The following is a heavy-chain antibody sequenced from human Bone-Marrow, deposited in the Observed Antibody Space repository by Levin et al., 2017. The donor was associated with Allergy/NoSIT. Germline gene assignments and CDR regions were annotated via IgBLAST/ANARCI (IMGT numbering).Heavy chain of an antibody. V-gene: IGHV3-23*01. CDR3: AKDRFIAEGSTGDY. D-gene: IGHD6-13*01. CDR2: ISGTGGTT. J-gene: IGHJ4*02. Sequence: GESLKISCAASGFTFSNYAMSWVRQAPGKGLEWVSGISGTGGTTYYLDSVKGRFTISRDNSKNTLYLQMDSLTVEDTALYYCAKDRFIAEGSTGDYWGQGTLVTVSS. CDR1: GFTFSNYA.